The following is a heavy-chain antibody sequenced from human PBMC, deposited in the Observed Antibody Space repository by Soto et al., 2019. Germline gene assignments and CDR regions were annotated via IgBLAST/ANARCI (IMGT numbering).Heavy chain of an antibody. V-gene: IGHV3-23*01. J-gene: IGHJ4*02. Sequence: GGSLRLSCAASGFIFNAYAMTWVRQAPGKGLEWVSAIGGSGGNTYYAASVKGRFTISRDNSRDTVDLQMNSLRAEDTAVYYCATTGPYWGQGTLVTVSS. CDR2: IGGSGGNT. CDR1: GFIFNAYA. CDR3: ATTGPY.